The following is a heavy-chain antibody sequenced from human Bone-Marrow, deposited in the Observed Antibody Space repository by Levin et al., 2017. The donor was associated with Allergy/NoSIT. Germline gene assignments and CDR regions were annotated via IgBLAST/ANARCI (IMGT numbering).Heavy chain of an antibody. V-gene: IGHV7-4-1*02. CDR1: GYTFTSYA. CDR3: ARASCSGGSCYLPP. J-gene: IGHJ5*02. CDR2: INTNTGNP. Sequence: ASVKVSCKASGYTFTSYAMNWVRQAPGQGLEWMGWINTNTGNPTYAQGFTGRFVFSLDTSVSTAYLQISSLKAEDTAVYYCARASCSGGSCYLPPWGQGTLVTVSS. D-gene: IGHD2-15*01.